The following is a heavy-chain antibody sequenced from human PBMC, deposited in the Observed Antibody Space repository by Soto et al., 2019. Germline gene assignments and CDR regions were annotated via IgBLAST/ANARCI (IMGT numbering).Heavy chain of an antibody. CDR3: ARETYYDILTGVGMDV. Sequence: SETLYLTCAVYGGSFSGYYWSWIRQPPGKGLEWIGEINHSGSTYYNPSLKSRVTISVDTSKNQFSLKLSSVTAAETAVYYCARETYYDILTGVGMDVWGQGTTVTVSS. D-gene: IGHD3-9*01. J-gene: IGHJ6*02. V-gene: IGHV4-34*01. CDR2: INHSGST. CDR1: GGSFSGYY.